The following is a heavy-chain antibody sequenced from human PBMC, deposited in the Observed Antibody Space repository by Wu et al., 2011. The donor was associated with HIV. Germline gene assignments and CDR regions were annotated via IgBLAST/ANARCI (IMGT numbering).Heavy chain of an antibody. CDR3: ARDESGSSSYYGMDV. D-gene: IGHD1-26*01. J-gene: IGHJ6*02. V-gene: IGHV1-46*01. CDR2: INPSGGST. Sequence: QVQLVQSGAEVKKPGASVKVSCKASGYTFTRYYMHWVRQAPGQGLEWMGIINPSGGSTSYAQKFQGRVTMTRDTSTNTAYMELKSLRSDDTAVYYCARDESGSSSYYGMDVWGQGTTVTVSS. CDR1: GYTFTRYY.